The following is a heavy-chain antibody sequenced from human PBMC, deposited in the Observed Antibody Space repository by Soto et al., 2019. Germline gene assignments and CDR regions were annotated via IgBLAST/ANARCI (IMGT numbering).Heavy chain of an antibody. V-gene: IGHV1-2*02. CDR3: ARDGITVPGTGDY. CDR2: INPNSGGT. J-gene: IGHJ4*02. Sequence: SVKVSCKASGYTFTGYYIHWVRQAPGQGLEWMGWINPNSGGTNYAQKFQGRVTMTRDTSISTAYMELSRLRSDDTAVFYCARDGITVPGTGDYWGQGTLVTVSS. D-gene: IGHD6-19*01. CDR1: GYTFTGYY.